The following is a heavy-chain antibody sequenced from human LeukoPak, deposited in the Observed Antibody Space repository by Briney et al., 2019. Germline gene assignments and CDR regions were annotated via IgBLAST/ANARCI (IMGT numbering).Heavy chain of an antibody. J-gene: IGHJ4*02. CDR1: GYSFTNTW. V-gene: IGHV5-51*01. CDR2: IYPIDSDT. Sequence: GESLKISCKGSGYSFTNTWIGWVRLMPGKGVEWMGTIYPIDSDTRYSPSFQGQVTISADKSITTAYLQWSSLRASDTAMYYCATVNGSHWFFDYWGQGTLVTVSS. CDR3: ATVNGSHWFFDY. D-gene: IGHD3-10*01.